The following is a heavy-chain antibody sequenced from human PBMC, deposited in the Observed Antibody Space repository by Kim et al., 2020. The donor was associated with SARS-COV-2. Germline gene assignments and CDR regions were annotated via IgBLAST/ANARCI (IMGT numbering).Heavy chain of an antibody. CDR1: GGSISSSNW. J-gene: IGHJ2*01. CDR2: IYHSGST. V-gene: IGHV4-4*02. CDR3: ARGDSSGRQEKAKRYFDL. D-gene: IGHD6-19*01. Sequence: SETLSLTCAVSGGSISSSNWWSWVRQPPGKGLEWIGEIYHSGSTNYNPSLKSRVTISVDKSKNQFSLKLSSVTAADTAVYYCARGDSSGRQEKAKRYFDLWGRGTLVTVSS.